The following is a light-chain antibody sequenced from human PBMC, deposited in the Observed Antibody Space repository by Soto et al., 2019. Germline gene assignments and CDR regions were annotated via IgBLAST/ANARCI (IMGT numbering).Light chain of an antibody. CDR2: GAS. J-gene: IGKJ1*01. CDR3: QQYNNWPQT. V-gene: IGKV3-15*01. Sequence: IVLTQSPGTLSLSPGERATLSCRASQSVSSNLAWYQQKPGQAPRRLIYGASTRATGIPARFSGSGSGTEFTLTISSLQSEDFAVYYCQQYNNWPQTFGQGTKV. CDR1: QSVSSN.